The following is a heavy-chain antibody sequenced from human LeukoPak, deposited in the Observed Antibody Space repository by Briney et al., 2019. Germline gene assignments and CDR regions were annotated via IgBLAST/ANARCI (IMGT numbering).Heavy chain of an antibody. CDR1: GFTFSSYG. Sequence: PGGSLRLSCAASGFTFSSYGMHWVRQAPGKGLEWVAVISYDGSNKYYADSVKGRFTISRDNSKNTLYLQMNSLRAEDTAVYYCAKDPDTAMVTAFDYWGQGTLVTVSS. D-gene: IGHD5-18*01. CDR3: AKDPDTAMVTAFDY. V-gene: IGHV3-30*18. J-gene: IGHJ4*02. CDR2: ISYDGSNK.